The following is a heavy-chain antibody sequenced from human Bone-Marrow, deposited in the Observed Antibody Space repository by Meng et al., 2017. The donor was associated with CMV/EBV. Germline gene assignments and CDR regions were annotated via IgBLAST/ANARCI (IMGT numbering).Heavy chain of an antibody. D-gene: IGHD3-10*01. Sequence: GESLKISCAASGFTVSSNYMSWVRQAPGKGLEWVSVIYSGGSTYYADSVKGRFTISRDNSKNTLYLQMNSLRAEDTAVYYCARVMGLADSGSFLYYGMDVWGQGTTVTVSS. CDR3: ARVMGLADSGSFLYYGMDV. CDR1: GFTVSSNY. CDR2: IYSGGST. V-gene: IGHV3-53*01. J-gene: IGHJ6*02.